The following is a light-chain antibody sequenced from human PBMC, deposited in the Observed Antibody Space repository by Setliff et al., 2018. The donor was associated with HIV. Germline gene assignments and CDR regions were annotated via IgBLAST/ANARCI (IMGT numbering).Light chain of an antibody. Sequence: QSVLAQPASVSGSPGQAITISCTGTRSDVGGYNSVSWYQQLPGKAPKLIIYDVSKRPSGVSNRFSGPKSANTASLTISGLQAEDEADYYCSSYTSSSTYVFGTGTKVTVL. V-gene: IGLV2-14*01. J-gene: IGLJ1*01. CDR2: DVS. CDR3: SSYTSSSTYV. CDR1: RSDVGGYNS.